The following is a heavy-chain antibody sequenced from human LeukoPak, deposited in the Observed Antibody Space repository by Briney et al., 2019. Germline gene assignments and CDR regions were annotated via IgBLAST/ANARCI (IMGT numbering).Heavy chain of an antibody. CDR1: GLTFSTSG. J-gene: IGHJ4*02. V-gene: IGHV3-21*06. CDR2: IGPTGSDR. Sequence: GGSLRLSCTASGLTFSTSGFNWVRQAPGKGLEWVASIGPTGSDRYHADSIKGRFTISRDNANNFLYLQMNSLRAEDTAVYYCARVLHGYPFDYWGQGTLVTVSS. D-gene: IGHD3-22*01. CDR3: ARVLHGYPFDY.